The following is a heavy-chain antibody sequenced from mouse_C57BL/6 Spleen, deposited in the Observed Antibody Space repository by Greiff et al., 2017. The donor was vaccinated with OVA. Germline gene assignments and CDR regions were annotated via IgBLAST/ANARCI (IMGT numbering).Heavy chain of an antibody. CDR1: GFNITNTY. CDR3: AVRRGSSYAMDY. CDR2: IDPANGNT. J-gene: IGHJ4*01. D-gene: IGHD1-1*01. Sequence: EVQLQQSVAELVRPGASVKLSCTASGFNITNTYMHWVKQRPEQGLEWIGRIDPANGNTKYAPKFQGKATITADTSSNTAYLQLSSLTSEDTAIYYSAVRRGSSYAMDYWGQGTSVTVSS. V-gene: IGHV14-3*01.